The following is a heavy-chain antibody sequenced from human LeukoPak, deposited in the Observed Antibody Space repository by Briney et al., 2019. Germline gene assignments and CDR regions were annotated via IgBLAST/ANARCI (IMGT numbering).Heavy chain of an antibody. CDR2: INPSGGST. CDR3: ARDQALWDSSGYSYFDY. V-gene: IGHV1-46*01. CDR1: GYTFTSYY. J-gene: IGHJ4*02. Sequence: ASVKVSCKASGYTFTSYYIHWVRQAPGQGLEWMGIINPSGGSTSYAQKFQGRVTMTRDTSTSTVYMELSSLRSEDTAVYYCARDQALWDSSGYSYFDYWGQGTLVTVSS. D-gene: IGHD3-22*01.